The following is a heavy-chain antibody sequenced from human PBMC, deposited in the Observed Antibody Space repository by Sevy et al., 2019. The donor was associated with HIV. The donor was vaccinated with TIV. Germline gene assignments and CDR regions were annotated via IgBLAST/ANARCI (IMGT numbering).Heavy chain of an antibody. J-gene: IGHJ2*01. CDR3: ARHTFLSDGTYDYPYYEGHWFFDL. V-gene: IGHV4-39*01. CDR2: IYYSGNT. D-gene: IGHD3-22*01. CDR1: GGSISSSTYY. Sequence: SENLSLTCTVSGGSISSSTYYWGWIRQPPGKGLEWIGTIYYSGNTYFNPSLKSRVTISVDTSKNQFSLKLISVTAADTAVYYCARHTFLSDGTYDYPYYEGHWFFDLWGRGTLVTVSS.